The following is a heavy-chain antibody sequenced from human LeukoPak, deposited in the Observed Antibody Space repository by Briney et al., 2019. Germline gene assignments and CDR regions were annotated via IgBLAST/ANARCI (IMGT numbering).Heavy chain of an antibody. Sequence: SVKVSCKASGGTFSSYAISWVRQAPGQGLEWMGGIIPIFGTANYAQKFQGRVTITTDESTSTAYMELSSLRSEDTAVYYCASVTMVQGVILYFDYWGQGTLVTVSS. CDR3: ASVTMVQGVILYFDY. V-gene: IGHV1-69*05. CDR1: GGTFSSYA. D-gene: IGHD3-10*01. CDR2: IIPIFGTA. J-gene: IGHJ4*02.